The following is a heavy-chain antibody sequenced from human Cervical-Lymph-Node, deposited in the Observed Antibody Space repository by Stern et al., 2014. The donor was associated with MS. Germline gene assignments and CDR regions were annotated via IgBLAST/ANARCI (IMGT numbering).Heavy chain of an antibody. D-gene: IGHD1-1*01. CDR2: INPNNGGT. CDR1: GYTFTDYY. J-gene: IGHJ6*02. V-gene: IGHV1-2*04. Sequence: VQLVQYGAEVKNPGASVKVSCKASGYTFTDYYMQRMRQAPGQGLEWMGWINPNNGGTKSAQKFQGWVTMTRDTSTSTAYMELSRLRSDDTAIYYCARASTTANNYYDGVDVWGQGTTVTVTS. CDR3: ARASTTANNYYDGVDV.